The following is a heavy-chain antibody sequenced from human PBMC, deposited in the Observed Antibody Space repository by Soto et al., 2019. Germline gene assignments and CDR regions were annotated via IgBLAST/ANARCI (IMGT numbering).Heavy chain of an antibody. CDR2: ISTTGGHV. V-gene: IGHV3-48*03. CDR1: GFLFRTYE. CDR3: VSQARCGRPFDS. Sequence: EVRLVESGGDLVKSGGSLRLSCVGSGFLFRTYEINWVRQAPGKGLEWLAHISTTGGHVSESDSVEGRFTISRDNNKHTLYLLLNSRRGEDTGVFYCVSQARCGRPFDSWGQGTLVNVSS. D-gene: IGHD2-21*01. J-gene: IGHJ4*02.